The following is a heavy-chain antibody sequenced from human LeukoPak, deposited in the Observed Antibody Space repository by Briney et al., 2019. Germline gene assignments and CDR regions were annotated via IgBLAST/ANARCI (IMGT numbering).Heavy chain of an antibody. CDR2: IYHSGST. Sequence: SETMSLTCAVSGYSTSSGYYWGWIRQPPGKGLEWIGSIYHSGSTYYNPSLKSRVNISVDTSKNQFSLKLSSVTAADTAVYYCARHAIRRTLGSDYWGQGTLVTVSS. V-gene: IGHV4-38-2*01. J-gene: IGHJ4*02. D-gene: IGHD1-26*01. CDR1: GYSTSSGYY. CDR3: ARHAIRRTLGSDY.